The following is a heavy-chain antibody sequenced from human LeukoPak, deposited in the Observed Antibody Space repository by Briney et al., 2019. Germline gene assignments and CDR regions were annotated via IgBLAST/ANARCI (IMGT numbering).Heavy chain of an antibody. CDR2: ISGSGANT. CDR3: AKASGSYNAGD. D-gene: IGHD3-10*01. V-gene: IGHV3-23*01. J-gene: IGHJ4*02. Sequence: PGGSLRLSCAASGFTFSTYAMAWVRQAPGKGLEWVSGISGSGANTYYADSVMGRFTISRVNFKNTLYLQMNSLRAEDTAVYYCAKASGSYNAGDWGQGTLVTVSS. CDR1: GFTFSTYA.